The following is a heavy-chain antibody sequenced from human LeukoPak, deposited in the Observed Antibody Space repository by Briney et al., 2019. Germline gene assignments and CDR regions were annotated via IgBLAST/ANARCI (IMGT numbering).Heavy chain of an antibody. J-gene: IGHJ3*01. CDR1: GVSIDGHL. Sequence: SETLSLTCTGSGVSIDGHLWSWIPLSPGEGLEWIAYIHVYGNTNYNPSLGGRFIISLATSRNQFFPRLITVTAADTALYFCARHIFGDSVTFDLWGRGTMVTVAS. CDR2: IHVYGNT. V-gene: IGHV4-59*08. D-gene: IGHD3-3*01. CDR3: ARHIFGDSVTFDL.